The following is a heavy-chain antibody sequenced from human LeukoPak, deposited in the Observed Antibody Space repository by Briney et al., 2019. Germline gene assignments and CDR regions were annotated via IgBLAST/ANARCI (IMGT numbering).Heavy chain of an antibody. CDR1: GFTFSSYE. Sequence: GGSLRLSCEASGFTFSSYEMNWVRQAPGKGLEWVSYISGSGSTIYYADSVRGRFTISKDNAKNSLCLQMTSLRVEDTAVYYCASGPYPWGQGTLVTVSS. V-gene: IGHV3-48*03. CDR3: ASGPYP. CDR2: ISGSGSTI. J-gene: IGHJ5*02.